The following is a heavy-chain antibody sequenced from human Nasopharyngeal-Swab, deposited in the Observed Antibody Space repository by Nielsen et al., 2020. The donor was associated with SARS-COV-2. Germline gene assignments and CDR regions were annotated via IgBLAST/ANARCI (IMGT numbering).Heavy chain of an antibody. CDR2: ISSSSSYI. CDR3: AKDGSGSGYYYYYYMDV. J-gene: IGHJ6*03. D-gene: IGHD3-10*01. V-gene: IGHV3-21*04. Sequence: VRQAPGKGLEWVSSISSSSSYIYYADSVKGRFTISRDNSKNTLYLQMNSLRAEDTAVYYCAKDGSGSGYYYYYYMDVWGKGTTVTVSS.